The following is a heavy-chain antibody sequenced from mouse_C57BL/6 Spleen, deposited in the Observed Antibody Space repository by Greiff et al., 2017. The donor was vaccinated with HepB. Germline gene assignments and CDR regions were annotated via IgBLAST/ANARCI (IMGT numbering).Heavy chain of an antibody. D-gene: IGHD3-1*01. CDR3: ARYSAMTEGFAY. J-gene: IGHJ3*01. Sequence: QVQLQQSGAELMKPGASVKLSCTATGYTFPGYWIEWVKQRPGHGLEWIGELLPGSGSTNYNEKFKGKATFTADTSSNTAYMQLSSLTTEDSAIYYCARYSAMTEGFAYWGQGTLGTVSA. CDR2: LLPGSGST. V-gene: IGHV1-9*01. CDR1: GYTFPGYW.